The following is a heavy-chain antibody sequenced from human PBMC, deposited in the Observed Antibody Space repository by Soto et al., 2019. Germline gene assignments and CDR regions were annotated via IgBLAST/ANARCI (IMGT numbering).Heavy chain of an antibody. J-gene: IGHJ4*02. V-gene: IGHV3-23*01. Sequence: EVQLLESGGGLVQPGGSLRLSCAASGFTFSSYAMSWVRQAPGKGLEWVSAISGSGGSTYYADSVKGRFTISRDNSKKKLYLQMNSMRAEDTAVYYCAKYSSGWYYPFDYWGQGTLVTVSS. CDR3: AKYSSGWYYPFDY. CDR1: GFTFSSYA. CDR2: ISGSGGST. D-gene: IGHD6-19*01.